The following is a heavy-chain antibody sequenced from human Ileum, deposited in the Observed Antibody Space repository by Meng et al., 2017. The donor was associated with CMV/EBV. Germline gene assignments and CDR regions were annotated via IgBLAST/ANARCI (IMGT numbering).Heavy chain of an antibody. D-gene: IGHD6-13*01. V-gene: IGHV1-2*02. Sequence: ASVKVSCKASGFTFFDYYMHWLRQAPGQGLEWMGWIRLDNGATNYAQRFQGRVTLTRDTSITTAYMGLSLLTSDDTAVYFCARDSAIAAGTYFDYWGQGSLVTVSS. CDR2: IRLDNGAT. J-gene: IGHJ4*02. CDR3: ARDSAIAAGTYFDY. CDR1: GFTFFDYY.